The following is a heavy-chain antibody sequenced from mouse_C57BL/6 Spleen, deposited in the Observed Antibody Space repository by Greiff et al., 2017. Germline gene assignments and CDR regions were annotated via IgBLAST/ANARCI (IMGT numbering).Heavy chain of an antibody. D-gene: IGHD1-1*01. J-gene: IGHJ2*01. Sequence: QVHVKQSGAELARPGASVKLSCKASGYTFTSYGISWVKQRTGQGLEWIGEIYPRSGNTYYNEKFKGKATLTADKSSSTAYMELRSLTSEDSAVYFCAKGGAYYAPYFDYWGQGTTLTVSS. CDR3: AKGGAYYAPYFDY. V-gene: IGHV1-81*01. CDR1: GYTFTSYG. CDR2: IYPRSGNT.